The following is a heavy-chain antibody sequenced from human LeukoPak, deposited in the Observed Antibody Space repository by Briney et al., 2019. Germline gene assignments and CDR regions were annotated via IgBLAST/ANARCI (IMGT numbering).Heavy chain of an antibody. J-gene: IGHJ4*02. CDR1: GVTFRGYT. CDR3: AKGRGVMSRAHCFDY. CDR2: ISGKGGST. V-gene: IGHV3-23*01. D-gene: IGHD3-16*01. Sequence: GGALRLSCAESGVTFRGYTMSWGRQRPGEGGGRVSAISGKGGSTDYADAGKGGFTISRENSKNPLYLQMNSLRAEDTAVYYCAKGRGVMSRAHCFDYWGQGTLVTVSS.